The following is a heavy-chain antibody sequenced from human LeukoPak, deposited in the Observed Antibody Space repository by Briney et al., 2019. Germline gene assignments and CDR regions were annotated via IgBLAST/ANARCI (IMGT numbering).Heavy chain of an antibody. Sequence: QAGGSLRLSCAASGFIFTSYSMNWVRQAPGKGLEWVSYISTSSRTIYYADSVKGRFTISRDNAKNTLYLQMNSLRAEDTAVYYCAKDRWYSSSWYESDDYWGQGTLVTVSS. D-gene: IGHD6-13*01. CDR3: AKDRWYSSSWYESDDY. CDR1: GFIFTSYS. J-gene: IGHJ4*02. CDR2: ISTSSRTI. V-gene: IGHV3-48*01.